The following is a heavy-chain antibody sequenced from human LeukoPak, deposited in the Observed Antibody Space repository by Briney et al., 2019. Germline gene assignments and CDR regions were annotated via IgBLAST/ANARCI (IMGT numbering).Heavy chain of an antibody. J-gene: IGHJ6*02. Sequence: SETLSLTCTVSGGSTSNYYWNWIRQPAGKGLEWIGRIYISGSTKYNPSLESRVTMSVDTSKNQLSLNLESVTAADTAVYYCAGELWTNRHQYYGMDVWGQGTTVTVSS. CDR2: IYISGST. V-gene: IGHV4-4*07. D-gene: IGHD5-18*01. CDR1: GGSTSNYY. CDR3: AGELWTNRHQYYGMDV.